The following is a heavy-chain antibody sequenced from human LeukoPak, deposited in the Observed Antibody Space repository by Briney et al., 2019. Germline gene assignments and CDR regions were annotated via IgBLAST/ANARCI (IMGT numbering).Heavy chain of an antibody. CDR2: MNPNSGNT. D-gene: IGHD3-10*01. Sequence: ASVKVSCKASGYTFTSYDINWVRQATGQGLEWMGWMNPNSGNTGYAQKFQGRVTMTRNTSISTAYMELSSLRSEDTAVYYCARVPTRGVRGVIKSWFDPWGQGTLVTVSS. V-gene: IGHV1-8*01. CDR1: GYTFTSYD. J-gene: IGHJ5*02. CDR3: ARVPTRGVRGVIKSWFDP.